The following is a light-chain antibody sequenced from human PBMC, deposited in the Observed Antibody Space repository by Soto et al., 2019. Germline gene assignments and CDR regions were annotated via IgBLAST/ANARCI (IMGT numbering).Light chain of an antibody. V-gene: IGKV3-20*01. CDR3: QQYGSSPRFT. CDR1: QSVSSSY. J-gene: IGKJ3*01. Sequence: EIVLTQSPGTLSLSPRERASLTCRASQSVSSSYLAWYQQKPGQAPRLLIYGASSRATGIPDRFSGSGSGTDFTLTISRLEPEDFAVYYCQQYGSSPRFTFGPGTKLDIK. CDR2: GAS.